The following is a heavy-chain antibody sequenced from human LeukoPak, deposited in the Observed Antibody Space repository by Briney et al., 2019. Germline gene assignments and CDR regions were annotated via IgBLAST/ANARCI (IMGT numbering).Heavy chain of an antibody. J-gene: IGHJ6*04. CDR2: IWYDGSNK. D-gene: IGHD3-9*01. CDR1: GFTFSSYA. Sequence: PGGSLRLSCAASGFTFSSYAMHWVRQAPGKGLEWVAVIWYDGSNKYYADSVKGRFTISRDNSKNTLYLQMNSLRAEDTAVYYCARDSQPPPYDILTGYYGMDVWGKGTTVTVSS. CDR3: ARDSQPPPYDILTGYYGMDV. V-gene: IGHV3-33*08.